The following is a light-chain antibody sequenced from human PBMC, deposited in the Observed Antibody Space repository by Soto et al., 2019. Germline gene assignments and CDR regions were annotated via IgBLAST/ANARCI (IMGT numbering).Light chain of an antibody. J-gene: IGLJ7*01. CDR3: GTWDSSLSAEV. CDR2: DNY. V-gene: IGLV1-51*01. CDR1: SSNIGNND. Sequence: QPVLTQPPSVSAAPGQKVTVSCSGSSSNIGNNDVSWYQQFPGTSPKLLIYDNYKRPSGIPDRFSGSKSGTSATLGITGLQTGDEADYYCGTWDSSLSAEVFGGGTQLTVL.